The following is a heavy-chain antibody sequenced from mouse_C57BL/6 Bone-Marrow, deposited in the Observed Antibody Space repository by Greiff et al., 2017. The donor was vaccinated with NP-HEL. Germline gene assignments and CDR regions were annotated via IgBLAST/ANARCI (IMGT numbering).Heavy chain of an antibody. CDR2: IYWDDDK. V-gene: IGHV8-12*01. Sequence: QVTLKVSGPGILQPSQTLSLTCSFSGFSLSTSGMGVSWIRQPSGKGLEWLVHIYWDDDKRYNPSLKSRPLTSKDTSRNQVFLKITSGDTADTATCYCARRGYGYDGFAYWGQGTLVTVSA. J-gene: IGHJ3*01. D-gene: IGHD2-2*01. CDR3: ARRGYGYDGFAY. CDR1: GFSLSTSGMG.